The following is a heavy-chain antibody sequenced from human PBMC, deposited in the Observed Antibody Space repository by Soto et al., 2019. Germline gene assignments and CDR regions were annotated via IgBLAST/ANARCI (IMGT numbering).Heavy chain of an antibody. CDR1: GGSISNYY. CDR2: IYYSGST. Sequence: SETLSLTCTVSGGSISNYYWSWIRQPPGGGLEWIGYIYYSGSTNYNPALKSRPTISVGTSRKEFSLRLTSVTAADSAVYYCARDPGGRFDSWGQGTLVTVSS. J-gene: IGHJ4*02. V-gene: IGHV4-59*01. D-gene: IGHD1-26*01. CDR3: ARDPGGRFDS.